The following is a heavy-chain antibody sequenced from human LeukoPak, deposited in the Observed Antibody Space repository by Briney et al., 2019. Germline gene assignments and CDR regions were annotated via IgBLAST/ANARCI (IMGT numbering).Heavy chain of an antibody. J-gene: IGHJ4*02. Sequence: ASVKVSCKASGYTFTGYYIHWVRQAPGQGLEWMGWINPNSGGTNYAQKFQGRVTMTRDTSISTAYMELSRLRSDDTAVYYCARGYCSSTSCYTVFDYWGQGTLVTVSS. CDR1: GYTFTGYY. CDR3: ARGYCSSTSCYTVFDY. V-gene: IGHV1-2*02. D-gene: IGHD2-2*02. CDR2: INPNSGGT.